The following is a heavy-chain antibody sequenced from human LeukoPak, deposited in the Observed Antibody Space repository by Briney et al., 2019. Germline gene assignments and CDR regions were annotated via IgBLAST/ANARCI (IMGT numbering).Heavy chain of an antibody. CDR1: GFTFSSYS. Sequence: GGSLRLSCAASGFTFSSYSMNWVRQPPGKGLEWVSSISSSSSYIYYADSMKGRFTISRDNAKNSLYLQMTSLRAEDTAVYYCAREYCNRTSCFNFDYWGRGTLVTVSS. D-gene: IGHD2-2*01. CDR2: ISSSSSYI. J-gene: IGHJ4*02. V-gene: IGHV3-21*01. CDR3: AREYCNRTSCFNFDY.